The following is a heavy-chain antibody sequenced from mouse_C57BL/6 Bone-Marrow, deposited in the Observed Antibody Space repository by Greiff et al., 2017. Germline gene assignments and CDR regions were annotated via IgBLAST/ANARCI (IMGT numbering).Heavy chain of an antibody. CDR3: TSSLIYYSTNY. Sequence: EVQLVESGAELVKPGASVKLSCTASGFNIKDYYIHWVKQRTEKGLEWIGRIDPEDGETKYAPKFQDKATIKADTSSNTAYLQPSSLTSEDTAVYYCTSSLIYYSTNYWGQGSTLTVSA. D-gene: IGHD1-1*01. J-gene: IGHJ2*01. V-gene: IGHV14-2*01. CDR1: GFNIKDYY. CDR2: IDPEDGET.